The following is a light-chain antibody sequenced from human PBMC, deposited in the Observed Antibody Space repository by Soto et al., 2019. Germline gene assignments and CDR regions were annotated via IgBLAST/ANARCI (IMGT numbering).Light chain of an antibody. CDR1: QDISNY. V-gene: IGKV1-33*01. CDR2: DAS. Sequence: DIQMTQSPSSLSASVGDRVTITCQASQDISNYLNWYQQKPGKAPKLLIYDASNLETGVPSRFSGSGSGTDFTFTISSLQPEDIATYYCQQYDNLLFTFGPGTKADIK. J-gene: IGKJ3*01. CDR3: QQYDNLLFT.